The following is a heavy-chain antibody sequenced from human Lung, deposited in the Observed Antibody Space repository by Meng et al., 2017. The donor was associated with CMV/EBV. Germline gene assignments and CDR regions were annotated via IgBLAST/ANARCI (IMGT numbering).Heavy chain of an antibody. V-gene: IGHV3-23*01. J-gene: IGHJ4*02. CDR1: GSFFSNYV. CDR2: ITSSGGTT. Sequence: SCASSGSFFSNYVMSWVRQAPGKGLEWGSSITSSGGTTYYADSVKGRFTISRDSSKNSLYLQMSSLRAEDTAVYYCARGPHYSSCFPKIPYFDYWXQGDXVNGAS. CDR3: ARGPHYSSCFPKIPYFDY. D-gene: IGHD4-11*01.